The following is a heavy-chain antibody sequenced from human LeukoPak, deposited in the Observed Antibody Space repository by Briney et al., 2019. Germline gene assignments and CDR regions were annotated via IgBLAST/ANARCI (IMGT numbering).Heavy chain of an antibody. J-gene: IGHJ4*02. CDR2: IYYSGST. CDR3: ARVDEAGDQRFDY. V-gene: IGHV4-31*03. CDR1: GGSISSGGYY. D-gene: IGHD7-27*01. Sequence: PSETLSLTCTVSGGSISSGGYYWSWIRQHPGKGLEWIGYIYYSGSTYYNPSLKSRVTISVDTSKNQFSLKLSSVTAADTAVYYCARVDEAGDQRFDYWGQGTLVTVSS.